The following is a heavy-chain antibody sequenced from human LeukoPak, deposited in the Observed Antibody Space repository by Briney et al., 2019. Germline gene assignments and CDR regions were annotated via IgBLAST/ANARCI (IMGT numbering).Heavy chain of an antibody. V-gene: IGHV4-34*01. CDR1: GGSFSAYY. J-gene: IGHJ4*02. D-gene: IGHD2-21*02. CDR2: INHTGST. CDR3: ARVESSVGDRTLDY. Sequence: KPSETLSLTCAVYGGSFSAYYWSWIRQPPGKGLEWIGEINHTGSTSYNPSLKSRVTISVDTSKNQFSLKLSSVTAADTAVYYCARVESSVGDRTLDYWGQGTLVTVSS.